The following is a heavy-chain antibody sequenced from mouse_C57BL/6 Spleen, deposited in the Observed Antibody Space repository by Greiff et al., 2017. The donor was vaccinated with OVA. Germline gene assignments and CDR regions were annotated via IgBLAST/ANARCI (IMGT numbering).Heavy chain of an antibody. J-gene: IGHJ2*01. V-gene: IGHV1-64*01. D-gene: IGHD3-3*01. CDR2: IHPHSGST. CDR1: GYTFTSYW. Sequence: VQLQQPGAELVKPGASVKLSCKASGYTFTSYWMHWVKQRPGQGLEWIGMIHPHSGSTNYNEKFKSKVTLTVDKSSSTAYMQLSSLTYEDSAVYYCARDRARTGDYWGQGTTRTVSS. CDR3: ARDRARTGDY.